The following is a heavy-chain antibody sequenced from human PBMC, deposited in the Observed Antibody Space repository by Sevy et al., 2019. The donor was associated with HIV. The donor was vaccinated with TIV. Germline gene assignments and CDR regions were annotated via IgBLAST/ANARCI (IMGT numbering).Heavy chain of an antibody. D-gene: IGHD6-19*01. CDR2: IIPILGTV. V-gene: IGHV1-69*13. CDR1: GGTFSSYG. J-gene: IGHJ4*02. CDR3: ARGGGNGWYYFDY. Sequence: ASVKVSCKASGGTFSSYGISWVRQAPGQGLEWMGGIIPILGTVNYAQKFQGRVTITADESTKTAYLELSSLRSEDTAVYYCARGGGNGWYYFDYWGQETLVTVSS.